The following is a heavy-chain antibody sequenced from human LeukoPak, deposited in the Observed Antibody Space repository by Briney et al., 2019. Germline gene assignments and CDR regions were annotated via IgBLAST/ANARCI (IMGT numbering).Heavy chain of an antibody. V-gene: IGHV4-31*03. CDR3: ARRYCSGGSCTGFDP. Sequence: SQTLSLTCTVSGGSISSGGYYWSWIRQHPGKGLEWIGYIYYSGSTYYNPSLKSRVTISVDTSKNQFSLKLSPVTAADTAVYYCARRYCSGGSCTGFDPWGQGTLVTVSS. D-gene: IGHD2-15*01. J-gene: IGHJ5*02. CDR2: IYYSGST. CDR1: GGSISSGGYY.